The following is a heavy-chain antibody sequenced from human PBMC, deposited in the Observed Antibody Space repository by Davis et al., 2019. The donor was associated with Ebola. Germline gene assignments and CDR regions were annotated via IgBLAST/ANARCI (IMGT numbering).Heavy chain of an antibody. D-gene: IGHD2-15*01. CDR2: IRSKANSYAT. J-gene: IGHJ4*02. CDR3: AREGYCSGGSCYYFDY. Sequence: GESLKISCAASGFTFSGSAMHWVRQASGKGLEWVGRIRSKANSYATAYAASVKGRFTISRDDSKNTAYLQMNSLRAEDTAVYYCAREGYCSGGSCYYFDYWGQGTLVTVSS. V-gene: IGHV3-73*01. CDR1: GFTFSGSA.